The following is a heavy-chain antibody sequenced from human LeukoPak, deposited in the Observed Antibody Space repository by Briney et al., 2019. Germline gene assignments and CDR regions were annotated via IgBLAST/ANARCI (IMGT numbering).Heavy chain of an antibody. CDR2: IYYSGST. CDR3: ARGAYYYYYMDV. Sequence: PSETLSLTCTVSGGSISSYYWSWIRQPPGKGLEWIGYIYYSGSTNYNPSLKSRVTISVDTSKNQFSLKLSSVTAADTAVYYCARGAYYYYYMDVWGKGTTVTISS. CDR1: GGSISSYY. J-gene: IGHJ6*03. V-gene: IGHV4-59*01.